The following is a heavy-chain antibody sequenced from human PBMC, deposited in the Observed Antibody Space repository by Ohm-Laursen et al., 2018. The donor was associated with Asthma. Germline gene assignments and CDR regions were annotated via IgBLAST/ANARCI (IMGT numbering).Heavy chain of an antibody. CDR2: IIPIFGSE. J-gene: IGHJ6*02. V-gene: IGHV1-69*13. D-gene: IGHD2-15*01. CDR3: ASFCSGGACPRPFYGMDV. Sequence: SVKVSCKASGGTFSSYAINWVRQAPGQGLEWMGGIIPIFGSETYAQNFQGRVSITADASTTTAYMELSSLRSDDTAVYYCASFCSGGACPRPFYGMDVWGQGTTVTVSS. CDR1: GGTFSSYA.